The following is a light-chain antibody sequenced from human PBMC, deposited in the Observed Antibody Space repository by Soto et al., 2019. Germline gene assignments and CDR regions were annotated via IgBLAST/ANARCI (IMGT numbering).Light chain of an antibody. CDR2: DVS. J-gene: IGLJ2*01. V-gene: IGLV2-14*03. Sequence: QSALTQPASVSGSPGQSITISCTGTSSDVGGYDFVSWYQQHPDKVPKLVIYDVSNRPSGVSYRFSGSKSGNTASLTISGLQAEYESDYYCSSYTSSNTLVFGGGTKLTGL. CDR3: SSYTSSNTLV. CDR1: SSDVGGYDF.